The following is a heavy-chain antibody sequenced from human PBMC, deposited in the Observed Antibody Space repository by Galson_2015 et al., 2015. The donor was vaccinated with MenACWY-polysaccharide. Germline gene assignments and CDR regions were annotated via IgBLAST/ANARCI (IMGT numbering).Heavy chain of an antibody. CDR2: IWSGGNNK. CDR1: GFTFRSHA. J-gene: IGHJ6*02. CDR3: AGDGQASSPYSMYV. Sequence: FLRLSCAASGFTFRSHAMHWVRQAPGKGLEWVTQIWSGGNNKYYADSVKGRFTVSRDDSENTVYLRMNSLRAEDTAVYYCAGDGQASSPYSMYVWGQGTTVTVS. V-gene: IGHV3-33*01.